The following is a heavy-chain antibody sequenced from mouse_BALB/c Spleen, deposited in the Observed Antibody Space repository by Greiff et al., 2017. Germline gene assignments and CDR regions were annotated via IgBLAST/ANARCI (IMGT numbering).Heavy chain of an antibody. V-gene: IGHV1-5*01. J-gene: IGHJ4*01. CDR3: TRFNGNYVDAMDY. CDR1: GYSFTSYW. Sequence: VQLQQSGTVLARPGASVKMSCKASGYSFTSYWMHWVKQRPGQGLEWIGAIYPGNSDTSYNQKFKGKAKLTAVTSASTAYMELSSLTNEDSAVYYCTRFNGNYVDAMDYWGQGTSVTVSS. CDR2: IYPGNSDT. D-gene: IGHD2-1*01.